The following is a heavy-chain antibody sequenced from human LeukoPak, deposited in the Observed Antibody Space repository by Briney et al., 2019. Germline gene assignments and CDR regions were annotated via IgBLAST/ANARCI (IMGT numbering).Heavy chain of an antibody. V-gene: IGHV3-23*01. D-gene: IGHD3-22*01. CDR3: ARTKAGYYDSSGYFDY. J-gene: IGHJ4*02. Sequence: GGSLRLSCAASGFTFSSSAMSWVRQAPGKGLEWVSGISASGGSTSYADSVKGRFTISRDDAKNSLYLQMNRLRAEDTAVYYCARTKAGYYDSSGYFDYWGQGTLVTVSS. CDR1: GFTFSSSA. CDR2: ISASGGST.